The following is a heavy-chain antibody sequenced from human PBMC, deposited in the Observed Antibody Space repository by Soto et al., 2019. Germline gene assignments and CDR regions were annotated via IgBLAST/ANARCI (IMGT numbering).Heavy chain of an antibody. D-gene: IGHD2-2*03. Sequence: QVQLQVSGPGLVKPSETLSLTCTVSGDSISSYSWSWIRQPPGKGLEWIGNIHYNGNTKYSPSLKSRVTXPXAXSXXHFSLKLISVTPADTAVYFCAREGNLGRWIQPLDSWGQGTLVTVSS. J-gene: IGHJ4*02. CDR1: GDSISSYS. CDR2: IHYNGNT. CDR3: AREGNLGRWIQPLDS. V-gene: IGHV4-59*01.